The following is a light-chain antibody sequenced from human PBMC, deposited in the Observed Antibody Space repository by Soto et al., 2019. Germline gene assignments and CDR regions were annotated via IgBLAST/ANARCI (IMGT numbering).Light chain of an antibody. CDR3: QQYSDSSGA. Sequence: DIQVTQSPSTLSASVGDRVTITCGASQSIGTRLAWYQQKPGKAPKLLIFDASTLESGVPSRFSGSGSGTDFTLTISSLQPDDFATYYCQQYSDSSGAFGQGTKVDI. V-gene: IGKV1-5*01. CDR1: QSIGTR. CDR2: DAS. J-gene: IGKJ1*01.